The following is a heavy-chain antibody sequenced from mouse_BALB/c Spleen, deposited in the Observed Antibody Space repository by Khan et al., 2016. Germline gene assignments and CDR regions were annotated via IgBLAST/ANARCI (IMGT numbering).Heavy chain of an antibody. V-gene: IGHV2-9*02. D-gene: IGHD1-1*01. CDR2: IWAGGST. Sequence: QVQLKESGPGLVAPSQSLSITCTVSGFSLTNSGVHWVRQPPGKGLDWLGVIWAGGSTAYNSALMSRLSITKDNSQNQVVLKMNRLQTDDTAMYYCARDDQDYDAWFASWGQATLVTVSA. CDR3: ARDDQDYDAWFAS. CDR1: GFSLTNSG. J-gene: IGHJ3*01.